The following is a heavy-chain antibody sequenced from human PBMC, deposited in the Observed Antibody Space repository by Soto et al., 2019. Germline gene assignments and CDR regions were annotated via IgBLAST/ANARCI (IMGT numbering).Heavy chain of an antibody. V-gene: IGHV1-18*01. D-gene: IGHD3-10*01. J-gene: IGHJ6*02. Sequence: ASVKVSCKASGYTFTSYGISWVRQAPGQGLEWMGWISAYNGNTNYAQKLQGRVTMTTDTSTSTAYMGLRSLRSDDTAVYYCARDWGGSGSYYTPFDYYGMDVWGQGTTVTVSS. CDR1: GYTFTSYG. CDR3: ARDWGGSGSYYTPFDYYGMDV. CDR2: ISAYNGNT.